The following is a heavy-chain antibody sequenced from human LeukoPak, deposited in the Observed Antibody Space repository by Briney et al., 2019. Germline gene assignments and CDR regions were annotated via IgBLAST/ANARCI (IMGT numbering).Heavy chain of an antibody. CDR2: IYYSGST. V-gene: IGHV4-39*01. CDR1: GGSISSSSYY. CDR3: ASPSGAYGDYFDY. Sequence: PSETLSLTCTVSGGSISSSSYYWGWIRQPPGKGLERIGSIYYSGSTYYNPSLKSRVTISVDTSKNQFSLKLSSVTAADTAVYYCASPSGAYGDYFDYWGQGTLVTVSS. D-gene: IGHD4-17*01. J-gene: IGHJ4*02.